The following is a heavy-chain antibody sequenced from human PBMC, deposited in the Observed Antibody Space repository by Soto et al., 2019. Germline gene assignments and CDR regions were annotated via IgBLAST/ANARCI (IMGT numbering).Heavy chain of an antibody. J-gene: IGHJ3*02. CDR2: INPNSGGT. CDR3: ASVAYYGSGAFDI. Sequence: ASVKVSCKASGYTFTGYYMHWVRQAPGQGLEWMGWINPNSGGTNYAQKFQGWVTMTRDTSISTAYMELSRLRSDDTAVYYCASVAYYGSGAFDIWGQGTMVTVSS. V-gene: IGHV1-2*04. D-gene: IGHD3-10*01. CDR1: GYTFTGYY.